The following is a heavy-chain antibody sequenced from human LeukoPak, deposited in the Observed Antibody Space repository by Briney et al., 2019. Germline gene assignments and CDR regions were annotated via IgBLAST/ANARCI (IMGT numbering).Heavy chain of an antibody. D-gene: IGHD3-22*01. J-gene: IGHJ4*02. CDR2: INHSGST. V-gene: IGHV4-34*01. CDR3: ARATELETDTDDSSGLDY. Sequence: PSETLSLTCAVYGGSFSGYYWSWVRQPPGKGLEWTGEINHSGSTNYNPSLKSRVTMSVDTSKNQFSLKLNSVSAADTAVYYCARATELETDTDDSSGLDYWGQGTLVTVSS. CDR1: GGSFSGYY.